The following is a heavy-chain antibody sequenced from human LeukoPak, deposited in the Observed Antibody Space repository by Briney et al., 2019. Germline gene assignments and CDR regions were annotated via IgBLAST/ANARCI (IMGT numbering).Heavy chain of an antibody. Sequence: GGSLRLSCAASGFTFSSYGMHWVRQAPGKGLEWVAVISYDGSNKYYADSVKGRFTISRDNSKNTLYLQMNSLRAEDTAVYYCAKGTLAAAGPFPGYWGQGTLVTVSS. CDR1: GFTFSSYG. J-gene: IGHJ4*02. D-gene: IGHD6-13*01. CDR2: ISYDGSNK. V-gene: IGHV3-30*18. CDR3: AKGTLAAAGPFPGY.